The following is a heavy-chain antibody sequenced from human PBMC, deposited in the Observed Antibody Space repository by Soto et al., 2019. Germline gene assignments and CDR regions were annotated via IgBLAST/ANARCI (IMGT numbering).Heavy chain of an antibody. CDR3: ARPPTGAAAIYRAFDI. D-gene: IGHD2-2*01. CDR1: GGSTSSSSYY. CDR2: IYYSGST. Sequence: SETLSLTCTVSGGSTSSSSYYWGWIRQPPGKGLEWIGSIYYSGSTYYNPSLKSRVTISVDTSKNQFSLKLSSVTAADTAVYYCARPPTGAAAIYRAFDIWGQGTMVTVS. V-gene: IGHV4-39*01. J-gene: IGHJ3*02.